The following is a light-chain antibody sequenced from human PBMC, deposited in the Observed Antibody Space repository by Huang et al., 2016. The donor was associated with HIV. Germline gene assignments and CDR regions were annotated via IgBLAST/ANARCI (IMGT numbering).Light chain of an antibody. V-gene: IGKV3-20*01. Sequence: EIVLTQSPGTLSLSPGERATLSCRAIQSFSSSYLAWYKQKPGQAPRLLSFGASSRANGIPDRFSGSGSGTGFTLIISRLEPEDFAVFYCQQYGSSPPTFGQGTKVEIK. CDR2: GAS. J-gene: IGKJ1*01. CDR3: QQYGSSPPT. CDR1: QSFSSSY.